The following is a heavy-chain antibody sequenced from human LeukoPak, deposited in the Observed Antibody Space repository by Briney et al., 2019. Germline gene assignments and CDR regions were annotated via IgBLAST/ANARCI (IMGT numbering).Heavy chain of an antibody. CDR3: ARGTVFSITIFEGDYFDY. V-gene: IGHV1-69*01. CDR2: IIPIFGTA. J-gene: IGHJ4*02. CDR1: GGTFSSYA. D-gene: IGHD3-3*01. Sequence: ASVTVSCTASGGTFSSYAISWVRQAPGQGPEWMGGIIPIFGTANYAQKFQGRVTITADESTSTAYMELSSLRSEDTAVYYCARGTVFSITIFEGDYFDYWGQGTLVTVSS.